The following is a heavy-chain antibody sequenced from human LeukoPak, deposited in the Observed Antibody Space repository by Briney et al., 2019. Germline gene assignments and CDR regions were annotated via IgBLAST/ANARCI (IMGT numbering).Heavy chain of an antibody. D-gene: IGHD1-26*01. V-gene: IGHV3-73*01. Sequence: PGGSLRLSCAASGFTFSGSAMHWVRQASGKGLEWVGRIRTRPNNYATAYAASVKGRFTISRDDSKNMAYLHMSSLKTEDTAVYYCTTYSGTSFRFFFDYWGQGTLVTVSS. CDR2: IRTRPNNYAT. CDR1: GFTFSGSA. CDR3: TTYSGTSFRFFFDY. J-gene: IGHJ4*02.